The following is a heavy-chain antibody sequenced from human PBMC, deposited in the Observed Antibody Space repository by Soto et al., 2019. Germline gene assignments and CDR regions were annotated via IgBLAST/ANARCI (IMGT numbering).Heavy chain of an antibody. CDR2: IWYDGSNK. D-gene: IGHD4-17*01. CDR3: AGPTVSVYGGNSRVYYYYGMDV. V-gene: IGHV3-33*01. CDR1: GFTFSSYG. J-gene: IGHJ6*02. Sequence: QVQLVESGGGVVQPGRSLRLSCAASGFTFSSYGMHWVRQAPGKGLEWVAVIWYDGSNKYYADSVKGRFTISRDNSKNTLYLQMNSLRAEDTAVYYCAGPTVSVYGGNSRVYYYYGMDVWGQGTTVTVSS.